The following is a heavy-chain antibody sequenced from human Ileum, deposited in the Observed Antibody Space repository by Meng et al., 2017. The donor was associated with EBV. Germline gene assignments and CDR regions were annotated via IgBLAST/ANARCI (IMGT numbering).Heavy chain of an antibody. D-gene: IGHD2/OR15-2a*01. CDR1: GGSFSTYT. CDR3: ARGRGNQPLFDF. V-gene: IGHV1-69*10. Sequence: QVQLVQSGAEVKKPGSLVKVACKTSGGSFSTYTFSWVRQAHGQGLEWMGGLIPVLNKAKSAPRFQDRVTFTADETTTTAYMELSSLTFEDTAVYFYARGRGNQPLFDFWGQGTLVTVAS. CDR2: LIPVLNKA. J-gene: IGHJ4*02.